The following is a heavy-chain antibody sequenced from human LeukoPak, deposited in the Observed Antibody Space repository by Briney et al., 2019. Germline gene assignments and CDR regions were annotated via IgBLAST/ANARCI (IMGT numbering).Heavy chain of an antibody. V-gene: IGHV4-34*01. CDR3: ASLWGSGSGPPKYYFDH. D-gene: IGHD5-12*01. J-gene: IGHJ4*02. Sequence: SETLSLTCAVYGGSFSGYYWNWIRQPPGKGLEWIGEINHSGSTNYNPSLKSRATISVDTSKNQFSLKLSSVTAADTAVYYCASLWGSGSGPPKYYFDHWGQGTPVTVSS. CDR1: GGSFSGYY. CDR2: INHSGST.